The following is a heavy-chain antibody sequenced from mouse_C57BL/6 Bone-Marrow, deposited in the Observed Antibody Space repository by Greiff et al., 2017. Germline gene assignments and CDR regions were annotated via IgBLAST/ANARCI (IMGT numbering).Heavy chain of an antibody. V-gene: IGHV5-4*03. D-gene: IGHD1-1*01. CDR2: ISDGGSYI. J-gene: IGHJ2*01. CDR1: GFTFSSYA. CDR3: ARVRYCGRDY. Sequence: EVKLVESGGGLVKPGGSLKLSCAASGFTFSSYAMPWVRQTPEKRLEWVATISDGGSYIYYADTVKGRFTISRDNAKNTLYLQMSRLKSEYKAMFYCARVRYCGRDYWGQGTTLTVSS.